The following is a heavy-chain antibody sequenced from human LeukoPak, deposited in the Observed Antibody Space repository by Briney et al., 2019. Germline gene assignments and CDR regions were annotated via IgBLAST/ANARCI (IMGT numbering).Heavy chain of an antibody. Sequence: TSETLSLTCTVSGGSISSGSYYWSWIRQPAGKGLEWIGRIYTSGSTNYNPSPKSRVTISVDTSKNQFSLKLSSVTAADTAVYYCARDHGYSYGYSLNGHFDYWGQGTLVTVSS. CDR2: IYTSGST. V-gene: IGHV4-61*02. CDR3: ARDHGYSYGYSLNGHFDY. D-gene: IGHD5-18*01. J-gene: IGHJ4*02. CDR1: GGSISSGSYY.